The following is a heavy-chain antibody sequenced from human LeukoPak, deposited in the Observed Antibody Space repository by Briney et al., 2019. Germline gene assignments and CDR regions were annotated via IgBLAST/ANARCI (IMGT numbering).Heavy chain of an antibody. V-gene: IGHV1-2*02. CDR3: ARGSYDSSDYEYFQH. Sequence: ASVKVSGKASVYTSSGYYLHWVRQAPGQGLEWMGWINPNSGGTNSAQKFQGRVTMTRDTSIITAYMELSRLRSDDTAVYFCARGSYDSSDYEYFQHWGQGTLVTVSS. D-gene: IGHD3-22*01. J-gene: IGHJ1*01. CDR1: VYTSSGYY. CDR2: INPNSGGT.